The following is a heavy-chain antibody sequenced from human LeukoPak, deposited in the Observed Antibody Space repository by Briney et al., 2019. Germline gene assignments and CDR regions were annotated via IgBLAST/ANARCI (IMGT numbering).Heavy chain of an antibody. V-gene: IGHV3-23*01. D-gene: IGHD3-22*01. J-gene: IGHJ4*02. CDR3: ARGGYYSYY. CDR1: GFTFSSYE. Sequence: SGGSLRLSCAASGFTFSSYEMNWVRQAPGKGLEWVSAITGSGGNTYYADSVKGRFTISRDNSKNTLYLQMNSLRAEDTAVYYCARGGYYSYYWGQGTLVTVSS. CDR2: ITGSGGNT.